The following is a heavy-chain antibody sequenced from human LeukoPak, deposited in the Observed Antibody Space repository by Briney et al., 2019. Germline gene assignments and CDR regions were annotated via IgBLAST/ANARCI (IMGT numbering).Heavy chain of an antibody. Sequence: PGGSLRLSCSASGFTFSSYWMSWVRQAPGKGLEWVANIKEDGSEKYYVDSVKGRFTISRDNARNSLYLQMNSLRAEDTAVYYCARDPLEWAKRAFDIWDQGTMVTVSS. J-gene: IGHJ3*02. D-gene: IGHD3-3*01. CDR1: GFTFSSYW. V-gene: IGHV3-7*01. CDR3: ARDPLEWAKRAFDI. CDR2: IKEDGSEK.